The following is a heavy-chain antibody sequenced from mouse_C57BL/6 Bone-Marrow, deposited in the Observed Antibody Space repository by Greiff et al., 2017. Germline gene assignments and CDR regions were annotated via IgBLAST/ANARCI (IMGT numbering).Heavy chain of an antibody. CDR3: ARGTYYCGSSRFDY. CDR1: GFSLSTFGMG. V-gene: IGHV8-8*01. Sequence: QVQLKESGPGILQPSQTLSLTCSFSGFSLSTFGMGVGWIRQPSGKGLEWLAHIWWDDDKYYKPALKSRLTISKDTSKNQVVLKIANVDTADTATYDCARGTYYCGSSRFDYWGQGTTLTVSS. D-gene: IGHD1-1*01. CDR2: IWWDDDK. J-gene: IGHJ2*01.